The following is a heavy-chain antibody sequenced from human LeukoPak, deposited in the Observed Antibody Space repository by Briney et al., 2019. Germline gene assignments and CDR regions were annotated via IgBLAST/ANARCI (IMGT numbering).Heavy chain of an antibody. CDR2: IYSGDST. Sequence: GRSLRLSCAASGFAVRSNYMSWVRQAPGKGLEWVSVIYSGDSTYYADSVKGRFTISRDNSKNTLYLQMNSLRAEDTAVYYCARDDGGGSSSAGAYWGQGTLVTVSS. CDR1: GFAVRSNY. D-gene: IGHD6-6*01. J-gene: IGHJ4*02. V-gene: IGHV3-53*01. CDR3: ARDDGGGSSSAGAY.